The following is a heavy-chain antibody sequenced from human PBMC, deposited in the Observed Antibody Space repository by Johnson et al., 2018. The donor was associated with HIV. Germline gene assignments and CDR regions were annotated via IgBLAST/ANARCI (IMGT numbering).Heavy chain of an antibody. V-gene: IGHV3-7*03. CDR3: ERELSGDAFDI. D-gene: IGHD7-27*01. Sequence: VQLVESGGGLVQPGGSLRLSCAASGFSFRSYWMSWVRQAPGKGLEWVANTKQDGSETYYVDSVKGRFTITRDNAKNSLYLQMDSLRGEDTAVYFCERELSGDAFDIWGQGTMVTVFS. CDR1: GFSFRSYW. CDR2: TKQDGSET. J-gene: IGHJ3*02.